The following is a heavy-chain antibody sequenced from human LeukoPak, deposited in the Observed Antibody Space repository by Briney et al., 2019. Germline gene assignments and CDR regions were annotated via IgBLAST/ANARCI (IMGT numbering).Heavy chain of an antibody. V-gene: IGHV3-48*03. J-gene: IGHJ3*02. Sequence: PGGSLRLSCAASGFTFSSYEMNWVRQAPGKGLEWVSYISSSGSTIYYADSVKGRFTISRDNAKNSLYLQMNSLRAEDTAVYYCARPPDILTGSIDVFDIWGQGTMVTVSS. D-gene: IGHD3-9*01. CDR1: GFTFSSYE. CDR2: ISSSGSTI. CDR3: ARPPDILTGSIDVFDI.